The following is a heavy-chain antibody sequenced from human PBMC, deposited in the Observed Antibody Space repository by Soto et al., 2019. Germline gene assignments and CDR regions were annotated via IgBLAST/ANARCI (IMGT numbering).Heavy chain of an antibody. CDR2: ISYDGSNK. V-gene: IGHV3-30-3*01. J-gene: IGHJ3*02. D-gene: IGHD5-18*01. CDR1: GFTFSSYA. Sequence: GGPLRLSCAASGFTFSSYAMHWVRQAPGEGLEWVAVISYDGSNKYYADSVKGRFTISRETSTKTLYLQMNSLRAEDTAVYYCARAAGYSDAFDIWAQGTMVTVSS. CDR3: ARAAGYSDAFDI.